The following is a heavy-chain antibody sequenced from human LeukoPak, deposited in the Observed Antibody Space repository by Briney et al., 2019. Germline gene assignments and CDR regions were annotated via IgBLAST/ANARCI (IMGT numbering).Heavy chain of an antibody. CDR2: IYRTGRT. CDR3: VRGFSGLFYFFDH. J-gene: IGHJ4*02. Sequence: SETLSLTCTVSGGSIGNYYWTWIRQSPGKGLEWIGYIYRTGRTDYNASLKSRVSISVDKSENRFSLKLTSMTTADTAVYYCVRGFSGLFYFFDHWGQGALVTVSS. CDR1: GGSIGNYY. V-gene: IGHV4-4*09. D-gene: IGHD6-19*01.